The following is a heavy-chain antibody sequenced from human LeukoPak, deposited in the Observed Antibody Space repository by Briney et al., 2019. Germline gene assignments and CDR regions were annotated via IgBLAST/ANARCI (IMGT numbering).Heavy chain of an antibody. D-gene: IGHD1-26*01. Sequence: ASVKVSCKASGYTFTSYFMHWVRQAPGQGLEWMGVVNPSSGSTTYSQKFQGRVTMTRDTSTGTVYMDLSSLRSEDTAVYYCARAVGPRGGNWFDPWGQGTLVTVSS. V-gene: IGHV1-46*01. CDR1: GYTFTSYF. J-gene: IGHJ5*02. CDR2: VNPSSGST. CDR3: ARAVGPRGGNWFDP.